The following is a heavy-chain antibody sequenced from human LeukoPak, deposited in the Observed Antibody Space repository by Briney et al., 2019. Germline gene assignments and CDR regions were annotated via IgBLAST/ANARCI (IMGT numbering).Heavy chain of an antibody. CDR3: AKDQAPQDIVVVPAY. CDR2: IRYDGSNK. D-gene: IGHD2-2*01. CDR1: GFTFSSYG. J-gene: IGHJ4*02. V-gene: IGHV3-30*02. Sequence: GGSLRLSCAASGFTFSSYGMHWVRQAPAKGLEWVAFIRYDGSNKYYADSVKGRFTISRDNYKNTLYLQMNSLRAEDTAVYYCAKDQAPQDIVVVPAYWGQGTLVTVSS.